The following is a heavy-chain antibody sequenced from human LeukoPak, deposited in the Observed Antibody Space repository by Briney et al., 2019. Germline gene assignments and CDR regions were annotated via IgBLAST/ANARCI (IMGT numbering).Heavy chain of an antibody. V-gene: IGHV3-7*03. CDR3: ARDKRHCSGGSCYRGSSFDY. CDR1: GFTFSDYW. J-gene: IGHJ4*02. D-gene: IGHD2-15*01. Sequence: GGSLRLSCAASGFTFSDYWMSWVRQAPGKGLEWVANVKEDGGEKYYADSVKGRFTISRDNAKNSLYLQMNSLRAEDTAVYYCARDKRHCSGGSCYRGSSFDYWGQGTLVTASS. CDR2: VKEDGGEK.